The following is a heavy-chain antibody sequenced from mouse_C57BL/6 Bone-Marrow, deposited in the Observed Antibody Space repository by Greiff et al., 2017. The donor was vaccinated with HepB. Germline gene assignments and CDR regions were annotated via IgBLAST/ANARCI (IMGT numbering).Heavy chain of an antibody. V-gene: IGHV5-17*01. CDR1: GFTFSDYG. J-gene: IGHJ3*01. CDR3: ARPGFAY. CDR2: ISSGSSTI. Sequence: EVKLMESGGGLVKPGGSLKLSCAASGFTFSDYGMRWVRQAPEKGLEWVAYISSGSSTIYYADTVKGRFTISRDNAKNTLFLQMTSLRSEDTAMYYCARPGFAYWGQGTLVTVSA.